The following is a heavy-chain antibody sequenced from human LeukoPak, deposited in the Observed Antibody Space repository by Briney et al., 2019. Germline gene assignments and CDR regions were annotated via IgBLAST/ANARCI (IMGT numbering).Heavy chain of an antibody. V-gene: IGHV4-39*01. Sequence: PSETLSLTCSVSGGSISSSSYYWGWIRQPPGKGLEWIGSIYHSGSTYYNPSLKSRVTISVDTSKNQFSLKLSSVTAADTAVYYCARRVIPDATLDYWGQGTLVTVSS. CDR1: GGSISSSSYY. CDR2: IYHSGST. CDR3: ARRVIPDATLDY. J-gene: IGHJ4*02. D-gene: IGHD2-2*01.